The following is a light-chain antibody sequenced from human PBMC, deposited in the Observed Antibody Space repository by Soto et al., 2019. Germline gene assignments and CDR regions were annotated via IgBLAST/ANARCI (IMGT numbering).Light chain of an antibody. CDR2: KAS. CDR3: QHYNSYSEA. V-gene: IGKV1-5*03. CDR1: QTISSW. J-gene: IGKJ1*01. Sequence: DIQMTQSPSTLSGSVGDRVTSTCRASQTISSWLAWYQQKPGKAPKLLIYKASTLKSGVPSRFSGSGSGTEFTLTISSLQPYDFATYYCQHYNSYSEAFGQGTTVELK.